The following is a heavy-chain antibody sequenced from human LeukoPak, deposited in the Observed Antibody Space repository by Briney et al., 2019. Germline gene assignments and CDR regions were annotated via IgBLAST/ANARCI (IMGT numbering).Heavy chain of an antibody. J-gene: IGHJ6*04. CDR2: ISDSGAYT. D-gene: IGHD3-10*02. Sequence: PPGGSLRLSCAASGFTFSSCAMSWVRQAPGKGLEWVSAISDSGAYTYYADSVKGRFTISRDNAKNSLYLQMNSLRAEDTAVYYCAELGITMIGGVWGKGTTVTISS. CDR3: AELGITMIGGV. CDR1: GFTFSSCA. V-gene: IGHV3-23*01.